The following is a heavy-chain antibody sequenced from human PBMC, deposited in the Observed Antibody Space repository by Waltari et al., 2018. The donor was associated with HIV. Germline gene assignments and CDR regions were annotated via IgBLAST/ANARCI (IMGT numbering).Heavy chain of an antibody. CDR1: GGSISSSSYY. V-gene: IGHV4-39*01. CDR3: ARGDGYSYGYNWFDP. J-gene: IGHJ5*02. D-gene: IGHD5-18*01. CDR2: IYYSGST. Sequence: QLQLQESGPGLVKPSETLSLTCTVSGGSISSSSYYWGWIRQPPGKGLEWIGSIYYSGSTSYNPSLKSRVTMSVDTSKNQFSLKLSSVTAADTAVYYCARGDGYSYGYNWFDPWGQGTLVTVSS.